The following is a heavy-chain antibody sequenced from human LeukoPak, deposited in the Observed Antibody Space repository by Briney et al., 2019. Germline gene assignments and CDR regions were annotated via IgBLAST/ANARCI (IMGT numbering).Heavy chain of an antibody. V-gene: IGHV3-15*01. CDR3: TTDPSQYYYYYMDV. CDR2: IKSKTDGGTT. Sequence: GGSLRLSCAASGFTFSNAWMSWVRQAPGKGLEWVGRIKSKTDGGTTDYAAPVKGRFTISRDDSKNTLYLQMNSLKTEDTAVYYCTTDPSQYYYYYMDVWGKGTTVTASS. J-gene: IGHJ6*03. CDR1: GFTFSNAW.